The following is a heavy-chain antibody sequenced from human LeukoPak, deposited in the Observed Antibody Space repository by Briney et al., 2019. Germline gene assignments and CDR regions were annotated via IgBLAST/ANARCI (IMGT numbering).Heavy chain of an antibody. D-gene: IGHD4-17*01. J-gene: IGHJ5*02. V-gene: IGHV1-69*05. CDR2: IIPIFGTA. CDR1: GGTFSSYA. CDR3: ARDHGDYGFTWFDP. Sequence: SVKVSCKASGGTFSSYAISWVRQAPGQGLEWMGGIIPIFGTANYAQKFQGRVTITTDESTSTAYMELSSLRSEDTAVYYCARDHGDYGFTWFDPWGQGTLVTVSS.